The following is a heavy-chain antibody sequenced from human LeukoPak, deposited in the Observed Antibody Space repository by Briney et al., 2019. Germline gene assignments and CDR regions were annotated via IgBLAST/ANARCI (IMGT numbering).Heavy chain of an antibody. J-gene: IGHJ6*03. V-gene: IGHV4-59*01. Sequence: SETLSLTCSVSGGSISSYYWSWIRQPPGKGLEWIGYIYYSGSTKYNPSLKSRVTISVDTSKNQFSLKLNSVTAADMAVYYCARGYSYYYYYMDVWGKGTSVTVSS. CDR3: ARGYSYYYYYMDV. CDR2: IYYSGST. D-gene: IGHD5-18*01. CDR1: GGSISSYY.